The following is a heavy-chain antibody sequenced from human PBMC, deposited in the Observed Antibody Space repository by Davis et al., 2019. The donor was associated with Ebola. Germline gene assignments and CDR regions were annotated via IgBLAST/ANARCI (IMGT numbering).Heavy chain of an antibody. Sequence: SCSASGFSVDSFGMQWVRQAPGKGLEGVAIIWKDGNDQYYADSVKGRFTISRDDSKNTLYLQMNSLRVEDTAVYYCATGYSSNCRGVTTCIPNDYWGQGTLVTVSS. V-gene: IGHV3-33*08. CDR3: ATGYSSNCRGVTTCIPNDY. J-gene: IGHJ4*02. D-gene: IGHD6-13*01. CDR1: GFSVDSFG. CDR2: IWKDGNDQ.